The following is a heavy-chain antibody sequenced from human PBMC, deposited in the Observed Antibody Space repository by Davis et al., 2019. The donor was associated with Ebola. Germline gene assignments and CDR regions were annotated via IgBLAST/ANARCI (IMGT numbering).Heavy chain of an antibody. CDR2: IIPIFGTA. CDR3: ARSTGIAVAGTPVGGMDV. J-gene: IGHJ6*02. D-gene: IGHD6-19*01. Sequence: SVKVSCKASGGTFSSYAISWVRQAPGQGLEWMGGIIPIFGTANYAQKFQGSVTITANKSTSTAYMELSSLRSEDTAVYYCARSTGIAVAGTPVGGMDVWGQGTTVTVSS. CDR1: GGTFSSYA. V-gene: IGHV1-69*06.